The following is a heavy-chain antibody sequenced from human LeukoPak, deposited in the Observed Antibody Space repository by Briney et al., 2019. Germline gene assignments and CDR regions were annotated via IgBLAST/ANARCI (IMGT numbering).Heavy chain of an antibody. V-gene: IGHV3-74*01. CDR2: INSDVSTT. Sequence: GGSLRLSCAASGFSFSEYWMHWVRQAPGKGLVWVSRINSDVSTTRYADSVKGRFTISRDNAKNTLYLQMNSLRAEDTAVYYCARDTMAVAGDFDYWGQGTLVTVSS. D-gene: IGHD6-13*01. CDR3: ARDTMAVAGDFDY. CDR1: GFSFSEYW. J-gene: IGHJ4*02.